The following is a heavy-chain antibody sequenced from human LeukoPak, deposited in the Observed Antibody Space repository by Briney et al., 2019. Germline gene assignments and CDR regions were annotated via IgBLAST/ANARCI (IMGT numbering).Heavy chain of an antibody. CDR3: AKDPPYYYDSSGYYSPDAFDI. J-gene: IGHJ3*02. D-gene: IGHD3-22*01. CDR1: GFTVSSNY. Sequence: GGSLRLSCAASGFTVSSNYMSWVRQAPGKGLEWVSVIHTGGSTYYADSVRGRFTISRDNSKNTLYLQMNSLRAEDTAVYYCAKDPPYYYDSSGYYSPDAFDIWGQGTMVTVSS. V-gene: IGHV3-53*01. CDR2: IHTGGST.